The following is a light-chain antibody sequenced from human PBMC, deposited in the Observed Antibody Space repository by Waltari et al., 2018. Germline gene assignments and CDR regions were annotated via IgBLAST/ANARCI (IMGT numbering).Light chain of an antibody. Sequence: EIVLTQSPGTLSLSPGERATLSCRASQSVSRYLAGYQQKPGQAPRLLNYEAYRRATGIPDRFSCSGSGTDFTLTISRLEPEDFAVYYCQKYGTLPATFGQGTKVEIK. CDR2: EAY. CDR3: QKYGTLPAT. J-gene: IGKJ1*01. CDR1: QSVSRY. V-gene: IGKV3-20*01.